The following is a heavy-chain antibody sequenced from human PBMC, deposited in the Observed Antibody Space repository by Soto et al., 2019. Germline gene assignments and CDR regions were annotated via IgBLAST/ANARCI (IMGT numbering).Heavy chain of an antibody. J-gene: IGHJ4*02. CDR3: ARDRSYYDSSGSYSPPY. CDR1: GFTFSSYA. Sequence: GGSLRLSCAASGFTFSSYAMNWVRQAPGKGLEWVSAISGSAATTHFADSVRGRFTISRDNSKNTLYLQMNSLRAEDTAVYYCARDRSYYDSSGSYSPPYWGQGTLVTVSS. V-gene: IGHV3-23*01. CDR2: ISGSAATT. D-gene: IGHD3-22*01.